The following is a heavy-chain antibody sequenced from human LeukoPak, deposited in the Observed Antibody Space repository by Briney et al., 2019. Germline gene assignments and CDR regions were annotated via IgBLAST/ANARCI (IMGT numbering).Heavy chain of an antibody. CDR1: GFTFSSYV. V-gene: IGHV3-30*18. Sequence: GGSLRLSCAASGFTFSSYVMHWVRQAPGKGLEWVAVISYYESNKYYADSVKGRFTSSRDNSKITLYLQMNSLRAEDTAVYYCAKDVSPYGDYVKYFDYWGQGTLVTVSS. J-gene: IGHJ4*02. D-gene: IGHD4-17*01. CDR2: ISYYESNK. CDR3: AKDVSPYGDYVKYFDY.